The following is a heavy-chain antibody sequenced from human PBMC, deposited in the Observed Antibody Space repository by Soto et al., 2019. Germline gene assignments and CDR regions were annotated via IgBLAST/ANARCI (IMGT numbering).Heavy chain of an antibody. Sequence: QVHLVQSGAEVKEPGASVKVSCKTSGYTFTGYHIHWVRQAPGQGLEWMGWINTNTGDTNYAQKFQGWVTMTRDTSINTAYVQLSRLTSDDMAVYYCARWVGASNWFDPWGQGTLVTVSS. CDR2: INTNTGDT. CDR3: ARWVGASNWFDP. CDR1: GYTFTGYH. V-gene: IGHV1-2*04. D-gene: IGHD1-26*01. J-gene: IGHJ5*02.